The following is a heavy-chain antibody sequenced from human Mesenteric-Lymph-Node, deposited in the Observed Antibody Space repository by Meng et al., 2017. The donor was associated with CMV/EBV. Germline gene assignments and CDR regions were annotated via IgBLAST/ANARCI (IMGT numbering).Heavy chain of an antibody. V-gene: IGHV5-51*01. CDR2: IFSDDSDT. D-gene: IGHD2/OR15-2a*01. CDR1: GYTFTTYA. CDR3: ARRGRNIIDF. J-gene: IGHJ4*02. Sequence: ISCRNSGYTFTTYAIAWVRHLPGKGLEWMGIIFSDDSDTRYSPSFQGQVTISVDKSISTAYLQWSSLKTSDSAIYYCARRGRNIIDFWGQGTLVTVSS.